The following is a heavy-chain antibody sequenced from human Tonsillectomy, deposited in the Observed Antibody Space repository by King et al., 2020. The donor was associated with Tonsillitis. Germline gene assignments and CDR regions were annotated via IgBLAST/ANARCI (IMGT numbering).Heavy chain of an antibody. J-gene: IGHJ4*02. V-gene: IGHV3-20*04. CDR1: GFTFDDYG. Sequence: DVQLVESGGGVVRPGGSLRLSCAASGFTFDDYGMSWVRQPPGKGLEWVSGINWNGGSTGYTDSVKGRFTISRDNAKNSLYLQMNSLRAEDTALYYCARDKSSGNYRKFDYWGQGTLVTVSS. CDR2: INWNGGST. D-gene: IGHD1-26*01. CDR3: ARDKSSGNYRKFDY.